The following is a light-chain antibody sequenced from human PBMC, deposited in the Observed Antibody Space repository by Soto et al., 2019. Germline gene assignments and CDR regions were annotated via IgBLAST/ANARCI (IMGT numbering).Light chain of an antibody. J-gene: IGKJ2*01. Sequence: EIVLTQSPGTLSLSPGERATLSCRASQSVSSSYLAWYQQKPGQAPRLLIYGALNRATGIPDRFSASGSGTHFTLTISRLEPEDFAMYYCQQYGSSPPYTFGQGTKLEIK. CDR3: QQYGSSPPYT. CDR2: GAL. CDR1: QSVSSSY. V-gene: IGKV3-20*01.